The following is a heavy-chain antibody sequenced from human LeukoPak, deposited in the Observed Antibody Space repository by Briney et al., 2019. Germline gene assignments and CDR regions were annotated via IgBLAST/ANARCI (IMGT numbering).Heavy chain of an antibody. Sequence: SETLSLTCSGSGGSISSDYWSWIRQPPGKAREGSGYIYYGGIANYTPSLKRRLTISLDTSKTQCTLKLNSVTAADTAVYYCARRHHNWDYWGQGTLVTVSS. CDR1: GGSISSDY. V-gene: IGHV4-59*12. J-gene: IGHJ4*02. D-gene: IGHD5-24*01. CDR3: ARRHHNWDY. CDR2: IYYGGIA.